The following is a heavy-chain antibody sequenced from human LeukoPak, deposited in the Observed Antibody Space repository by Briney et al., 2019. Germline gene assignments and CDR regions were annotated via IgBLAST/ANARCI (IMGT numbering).Heavy chain of an antibody. CDR1: GGTFSSYT. V-gene: IGHV1-69*04. J-gene: IGHJ4*02. D-gene: IGHD3-22*01. CDR3: ARDGDYYDSSGYYGY. Sequence: SVKVSCMASGGTFSSYTISWVRQAPGQGLEWMGRIIPILGIANYAQKFQGRVTITADKSTSTACMELSSLRSEDTAVYYCARDGDYYDSSGYYGYWGQGTLVTVSS. CDR2: IIPILGIA.